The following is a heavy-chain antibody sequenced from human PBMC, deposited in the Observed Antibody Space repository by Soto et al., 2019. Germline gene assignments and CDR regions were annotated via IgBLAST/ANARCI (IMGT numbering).Heavy chain of an antibody. V-gene: IGHV4-34*01. CDR1: GGSFSGYY. Sequence: SDTLSLTCAVFGGSFSGYYWSWIRQPPGKGLEWIGEINHSGSTNYNPSLKSRVTISVDTSKNQFSLKLSSVTAADTAVYYCAREKRSGYLDYWGQGTLVNVSS. J-gene: IGHJ4*02. CDR3: AREKRSGYLDY. CDR2: INHSGST. D-gene: IGHD3-3*01.